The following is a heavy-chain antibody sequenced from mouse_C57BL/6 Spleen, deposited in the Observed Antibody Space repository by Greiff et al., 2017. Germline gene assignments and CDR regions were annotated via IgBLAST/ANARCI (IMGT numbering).Heavy chain of an antibody. V-gene: IGHV1-42*01. CDR1: GYSFTGYY. CDR2: INPSTGGT. J-gene: IGHJ2*01. Sequence: EVQLQESGPELVKPGASVKISCKASGYSFTGYYMNWVKQSPEKSLEWIGEINPSTGGTTYNQKFKAKATLTVDKSSSTAYMQLKSLTSEDSAVYYCARVLYYYGSSPFDYWGQGTTLTVSS. CDR3: ARVLYYYGSSPFDY. D-gene: IGHD1-1*01.